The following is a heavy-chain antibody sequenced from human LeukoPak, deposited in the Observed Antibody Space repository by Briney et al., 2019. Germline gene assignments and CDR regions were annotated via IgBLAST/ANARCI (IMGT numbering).Heavy chain of an antibody. CDR2: ISSSSSTI. J-gene: IGHJ5*02. CDR3: ARNRGATISGWFDP. V-gene: IGHV3-48*01. Sequence: PGGSLRLSCVASGFSFSSYSVNWVRQAPGEGLEWVSYISSSSSTIYYADSVKGRFTISRDNAKNSLYLQMNSLRAEDTAVYYCARNRGATISGWFDPWGQGTLVTVSS. D-gene: IGHD5-12*01. CDR1: GFSFSSYS.